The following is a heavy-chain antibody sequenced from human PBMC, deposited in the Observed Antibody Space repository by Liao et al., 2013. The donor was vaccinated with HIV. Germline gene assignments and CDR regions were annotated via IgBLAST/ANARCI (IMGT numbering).Heavy chain of an antibody. CDR3: ARGLGGPFDY. Sequence: QVQLQESGPGLVKPSETLSLTCSVSGGSISSYSWSWIRQPAGKGLECIGRISASGGTKYNPSLNSRVTMSVDTSKNQFSLMLSSVTAADTAMYYCARGLGGPFDYWGQGTLVIVSS. CDR2: ISASGGT. CDR1: GGSISSYS. D-gene: IGHD2-15*01. J-gene: IGHJ4*01. V-gene: IGHV4-4*07.